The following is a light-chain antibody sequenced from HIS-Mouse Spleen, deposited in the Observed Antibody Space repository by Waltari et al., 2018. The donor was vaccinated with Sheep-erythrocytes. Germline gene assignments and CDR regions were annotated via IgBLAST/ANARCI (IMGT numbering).Light chain of an antibody. Sequence: DIQMTQSPSTLSASVGDIVTITCRASPSISSWLAWYQQKQGKAAKILIYKASSLESGVPSRFSGSGSGTEFTLTISSLQADDFATYYCQQYNSYPWTFGQGTKVEIK. CDR3: QQYNSYPWT. V-gene: IGKV1-5*03. CDR1: PSISSW. J-gene: IGKJ1*01. CDR2: KAS.